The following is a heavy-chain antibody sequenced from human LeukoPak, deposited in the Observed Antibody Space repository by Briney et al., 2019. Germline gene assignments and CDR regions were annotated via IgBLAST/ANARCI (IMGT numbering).Heavy chain of an antibody. J-gene: IGHJ4*02. CDR1: GGSISSSNW. CDR3: AIQGLTAAGQLFDY. CDR2: IYHSGST. D-gene: IGHD6-13*01. Sequence: PSETLSLTCAVSGGSISSSNWWSWVRQPPGKGLEWIGEIYHSGSTNYNPSLKSRVTISVDKSKNQFSLKLNSVTAADTALYYCAIQGLTAAGQLFDYWGQGTLVTVSS. V-gene: IGHV4-4*02.